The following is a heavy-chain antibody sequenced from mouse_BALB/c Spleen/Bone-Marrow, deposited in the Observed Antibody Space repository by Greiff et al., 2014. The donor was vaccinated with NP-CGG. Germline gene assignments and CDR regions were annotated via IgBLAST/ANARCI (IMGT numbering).Heavy chain of an antibody. CDR3: AREVYGPWFAY. CDR1: GYTFDYYT. V-gene: IGHV1-4*01. D-gene: IGHD1-1*02. CDR2: INPSSGYT. J-gene: IGHJ3*01. Sequence: QVQLQQPGAELARPGASVKMSCKASGYTFDYYTVQWVKQRPGQGLEWIGYINPSSGYTNYNQKFKDKATLTADKSSSTAYMQLSSLTSEDSAVYYCAREVYGPWFAYWGQGTLVAVSA.